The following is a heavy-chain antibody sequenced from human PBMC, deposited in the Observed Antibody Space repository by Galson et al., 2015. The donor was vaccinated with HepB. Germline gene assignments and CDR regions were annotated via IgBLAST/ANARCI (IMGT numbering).Heavy chain of an antibody. D-gene: IGHD2/OR15-2a*01. J-gene: IGHJ4*02. CDR3: ARVPLMTTINPALVPREYYFDY. Sequence: SLRLSCAASGFTFSDYYMAWIRQTPGKGPEWISHISGGGSTTSYADSVRGRFTISRDNAKKSLSLQMNSLRGEDTAVYYCARVPLMTTINPALVPREYYFDYWGQGNLVTVSS. CDR1: GFTFSDYY. V-gene: IGHV3-11*01. CDR2: ISGGGSTT.